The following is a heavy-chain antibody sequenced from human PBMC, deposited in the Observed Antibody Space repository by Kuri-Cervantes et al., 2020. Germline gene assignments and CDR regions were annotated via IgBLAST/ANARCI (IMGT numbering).Heavy chain of an antibody. D-gene: IGHD3-9*01. Sequence: ESLKISCTVSGGSISSYYWSWIRQPAGKGLEWIGRIYTSGSTNYNPSLKSRVTISVDTSKNQFSLKLSSVTAADTAVYYCASTSDILTGYADYFDYWGQGTLVTVSS. CDR2: IYTSGST. CDR1: GGSISSYY. CDR3: ASTSDILTGYADYFDY. J-gene: IGHJ4*02. V-gene: IGHV4-4*07.